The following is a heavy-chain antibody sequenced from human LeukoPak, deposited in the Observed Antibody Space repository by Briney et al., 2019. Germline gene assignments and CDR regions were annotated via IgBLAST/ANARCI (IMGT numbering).Heavy chain of an antibody. CDR1: GFTFSTYP. J-gene: IGHJ4*02. CDR3: ARGSGGYEEIDY. CDR2: IGGSGAIT. Sequence: GGSLRLSCAASGFTFSTYPMSWVRQAPGKGLEWVSAIGGSGAITYYADSVKGRFTISRDNSKNTLYVQMNSLRVEDTAVYYCARGSGGYEEIDYWGQGTLVTVSS. V-gene: IGHV3-23*01. D-gene: IGHD5-12*01.